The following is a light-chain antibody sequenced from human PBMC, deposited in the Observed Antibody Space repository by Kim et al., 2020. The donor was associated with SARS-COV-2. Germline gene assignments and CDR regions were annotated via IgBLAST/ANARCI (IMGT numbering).Light chain of an antibody. J-gene: IGKJ4*01. Sequence: DIQMTQSPSTLSASVGDRVTITCRASQSINNWLAWYQQKPGKAPKVLIYDVSNLERGVPSRFSGSVSGTEFTLAISSLQPDDFATYYCQQYNTFPFTFGGGTKVDIK. CDR3: QQYNTFPFT. CDR1: QSINNW. CDR2: DVS. V-gene: IGKV1-5*01.